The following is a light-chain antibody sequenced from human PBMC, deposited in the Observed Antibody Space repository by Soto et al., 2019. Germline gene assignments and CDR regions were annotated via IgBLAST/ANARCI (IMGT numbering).Light chain of an antibody. CDR2: AVS. CDR1: QSISTY. V-gene: IGKV1-39*01. J-gene: IGKJ1*01. Sequence: DIQMTQSPSSLSASVGDRVTITCRASQSISTYLNWYQHKPGKAPKVLIYAVSSLQSGVPSRFSGSGSGTDFTLTITSLQPEDSATYYCQHSYGTPRTFGQETKVDI. CDR3: QHSYGTPRT.